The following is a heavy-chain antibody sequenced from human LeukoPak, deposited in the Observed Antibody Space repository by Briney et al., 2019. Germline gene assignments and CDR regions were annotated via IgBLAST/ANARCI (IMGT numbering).Heavy chain of an antibody. Sequence: ASVTVSCTASGYTFTSYGISWVRQAPGQGLEWMGWISAYDGNTNYAQKLQGRVTMTTDTSTSTAYMELRSLRSDDTAVYYCARFASSSWYVYYYYGMAVWGQGTTVTVSS. CDR3: ARFASSSWYVYYYYGMAV. CDR1: GYTFTSYG. D-gene: IGHD6-13*01. J-gene: IGHJ6*02. V-gene: IGHV1-18*01. CDR2: ISAYDGNT.